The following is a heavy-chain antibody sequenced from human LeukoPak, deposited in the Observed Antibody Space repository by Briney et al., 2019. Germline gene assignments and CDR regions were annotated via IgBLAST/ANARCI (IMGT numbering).Heavy chain of an antibody. CDR3: ARDSDSSGWLDYYMDV. J-gene: IGHJ6*03. CDR2: ISSSGDYR. D-gene: IGHD6-19*01. V-gene: IGHV3-21*01. CDR1: GFTFSSYS. Sequence: PGGSLRLSCAASGFTFSSYSMNWVRQAPGKGLEWVSFISSSGDYRYYGDSMKGRFTISRDTAKSSLYLQMNSLRVEDTAVYYCARDSDSSGWLDYYMDVWGRGTTVSISS.